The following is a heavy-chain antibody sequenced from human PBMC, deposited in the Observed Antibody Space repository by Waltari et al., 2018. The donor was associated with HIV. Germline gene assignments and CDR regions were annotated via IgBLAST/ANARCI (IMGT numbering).Heavy chain of an antibody. V-gene: IGHV3-74*01. CDR3: VKDMFGEYDY. Sequence: VQLVQSGGGLVQPGESRRLSCAASGFSVSRYWMHWVRQIPGQGLVWVSRINPDGNTINYADSVRGRFTISRDYAKNTLYLQMNSLRDEDTAMYYCVKDMFGEYDYWGQGTLVTVSS. D-gene: IGHD3-10*02. J-gene: IGHJ4*02. CDR1: GFSVSRYW. CDR2: INPDGNTI.